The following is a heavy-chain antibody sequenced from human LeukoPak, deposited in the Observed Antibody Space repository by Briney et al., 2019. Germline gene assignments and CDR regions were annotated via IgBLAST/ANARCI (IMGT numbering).Heavy chain of an antibody. Sequence: SETLSLTCAVYGGSFSVYFWRWIRQPPGKGLEWTGEINHSGSTNYNPSLKSRVTISVDTSKNQFSLKLSSVTAADTAVYYCARALTEGWSALRYYFDYWGQGTLVTVSS. CDR2: INHSGST. CDR1: GGSFSVYF. CDR3: ARALTEGWSALRYYFDY. V-gene: IGHV4-34*01. J-gene: IGHJ4*02.